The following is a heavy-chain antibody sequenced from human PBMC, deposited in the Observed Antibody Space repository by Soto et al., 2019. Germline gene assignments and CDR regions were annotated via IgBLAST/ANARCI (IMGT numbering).Heavy chain of an antibody. CDR1: GGSISSHY. CDR3: ARPRGTTPAVWYFDL. J-gene: IGHJ2*01. V-gene: IGHV4-59*08. Sequence: QVQLQESGPGLVKPSETLSLTCTVSGGSISSHYWSWIRQPPGKGLEWIGYIYYSGSTDYNPSLKSRVTTSVYTSKHQLSLRLTSVTAADTAVYYCARPRGTTPAVWYFDLWGRGTLVTVSS. CDR2: IYYSGST. D-gene: IGHD1-26*01.